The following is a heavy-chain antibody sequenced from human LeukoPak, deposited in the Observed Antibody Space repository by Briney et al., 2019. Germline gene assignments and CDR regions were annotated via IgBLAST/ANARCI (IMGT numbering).Heavy chain of an antibody. J-gene: IGHJ4*02. CDR1: GFTFSTYA. D-gene: IGHD6-13*01. Sequence: GGSLRLSCAASGFTFSTYAMWWVRQAPGKGLEWVSTISGNGGGTNYADSVKGRFTISRDNSKNTLYLQMNSLRAEDTAVYYCAKDLELVTDYWGQGTLVTVSS. V-gene: IGHV3-23*01. CDR3: AKDLELVTDY. CDR2: ISGNGGGT.